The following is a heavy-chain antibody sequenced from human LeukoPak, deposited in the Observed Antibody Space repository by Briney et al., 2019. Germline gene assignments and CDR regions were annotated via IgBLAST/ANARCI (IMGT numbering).Heavy chain of an antibody. CDR3: ARDHPYSNFDY. CDR2: INPNTGGT. CDR1: GYTFTGYY. D-gene: IGHD4-11*01. J-gene: IGHJ4*02. V-gene: IGHV1-2*06. Sequence: ASVKVSCKASGYTFTGYYMNWVRQAPGQGLEWMGRINPNTGGTNYAQNFQGSVTMTRDTSITTVYMELSRLRSDDTAVYYCARDHPYSNFDYWGQGTLVTVSS.